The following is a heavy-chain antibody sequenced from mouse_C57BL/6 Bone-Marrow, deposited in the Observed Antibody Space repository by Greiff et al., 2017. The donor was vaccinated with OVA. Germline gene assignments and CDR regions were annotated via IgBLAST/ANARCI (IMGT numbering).Heavy chain of an antibody. Sequence: VKLMESGAELVRPGASVKLSCKASGYTFTDYYINWVKQRPGQGLEWIARIYPGSGNTYYNEKFKGKATLTAEKSSSTAYMQLSSLTSEDSAVYFCARRNYGSSYAMDYWGQGTSVTVSS. J-gene: IGHJ4*01. CDR2: IYPGSGNT. CDR1: GYTFTDYY. CDR3: ARRNYGSSYAMDY. D-gene: IGHD1-1*01. V-gene: IGHV1-76*01.